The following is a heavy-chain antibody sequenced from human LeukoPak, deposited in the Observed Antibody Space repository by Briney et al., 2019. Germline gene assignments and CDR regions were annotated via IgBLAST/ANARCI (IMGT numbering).Heavy chain of an antibody. CDR2: ISSSSYI. V-gene: IGHV3-21*01. CDR1: GFTFSSYS. J-gene: IGHJ4*02. Sequence: GGSLRLSCAASGFTFSSYSMNWVRQAPGKGLEWVSSISSSSYIYYADSVKGRFTISRDNAKNSLYLQMNSLRAEDTAVYYCARVYGAVAGYDYWGQGTLVTVSS. CDR3: ARVYGAVAGYDY. D-gene: IGHD6-19*01.